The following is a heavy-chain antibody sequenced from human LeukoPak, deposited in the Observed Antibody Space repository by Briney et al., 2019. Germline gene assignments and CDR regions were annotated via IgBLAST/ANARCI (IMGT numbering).Heavy chain of an antibody. Sequence: PSETLSLTCTVSGYSISSGYYWGWIRQPPGKGLEWIGSIYHSGSTYYNPSLKSRVTISVDTSKNQFSLKLSSVTAADTAVYYCARVPTITFFDYWGQGTLVTVSS. CDR3: ARVPTITFFDY. J-gene: IGHJ4*02. D-gene: IGHD3-10*01. V-gene: IGHV4-38-2*02. CDR1: GYSISSGYY. CDR2: IYHSGST.